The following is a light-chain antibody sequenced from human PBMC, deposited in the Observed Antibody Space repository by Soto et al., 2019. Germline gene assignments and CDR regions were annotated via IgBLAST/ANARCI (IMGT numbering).Light chain of an antibody. V-gene: IGLV2-8*01. CDR3: SSYADSISVL. CDR1: SSDVGAYNY. J-gene: IGLJ3*02. CDR2: EVT. Sequence: QSALPQPPSASGSPGPSVTISCTGTSSDVGAYNYVSWYQQHPGKAPKLMIYEVTKRPSGVPDRFSGSKSGNTASLTVSGLQAEDEADYYCSSYADSISVLFGGGTKLTVL.